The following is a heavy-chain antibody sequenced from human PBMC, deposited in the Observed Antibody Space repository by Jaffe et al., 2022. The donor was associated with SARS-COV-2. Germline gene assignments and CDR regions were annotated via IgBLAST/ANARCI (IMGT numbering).Heavy chain of an antibody. CDR3: ARDRGGDYVRWDYFDY. J-gene: IGHJ4*02. Sequence: QVQLVQSGAEVKKPGASVKVSCKASGYTFTGYYMHWVRQAPGQGLEWMGWINPNSGGTNYAQKFQGRVTMTRDTSISTAYMELSRLRSDDTAVYYCARDRGGDYVRWDYFDYWGQGTLVTVSS. V-gene: IGHV1-2*02. CDR2: INPNSGGT. D-gene: IGHD4-17*01. CDR1: GYTFTGYY.